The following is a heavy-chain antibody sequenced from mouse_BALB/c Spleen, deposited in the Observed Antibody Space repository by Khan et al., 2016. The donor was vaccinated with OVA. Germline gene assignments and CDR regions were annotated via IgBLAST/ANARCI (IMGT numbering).Heavy chain of an antibody. J-gene: IGHJ2*01. CDR3: ARRGLRWDFDY. D-gene: IGHD1-1*01. V-gene: IGHV1-7*01. CDR2: INPSTGYT. Sequence: VQLQESGAELAKPGASVKMSCKASGYTFINYWILWVKQRPGQGLEWIGYINPSTGYTEYNQNFKDKATLTADKSSSTAYMQLSSLTSEDSAVXYCARRGLRWDFDYWGQGTTLTVSS. CDR1: GYTFINYW.